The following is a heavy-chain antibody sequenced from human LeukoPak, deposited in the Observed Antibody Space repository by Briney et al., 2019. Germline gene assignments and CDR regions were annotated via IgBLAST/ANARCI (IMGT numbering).Heavy chain of an antibody. V-gene: IGHV1-69*05. J-gene: IGHJ4*02. Sequence: SVKVSCKASGGTFNTFSVSWVRQAPGQGLEWMGRIIPVFGTINYAQKFQDRVSITTDELTTTAYMELTSLTSEDTAVYFCARAIAVAGSYYFDYWGQGTLVTVSS. CDR2: IIPVFGTI. CDR3: ARAIAVAGSYYFDY. CDR1: GGTFNTFS. D-gene: IGHD6-19*01.